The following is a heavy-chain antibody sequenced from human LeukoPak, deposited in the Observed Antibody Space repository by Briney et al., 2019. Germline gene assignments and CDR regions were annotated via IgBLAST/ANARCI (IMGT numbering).Heavy chain of an antibody. J-gene: IGHJ5*02. CDR1: GGSISSYY. CDR3: ARWDRENWFDP. CDR2: TYYSGST. D-gene: IGHD1-26*01. V-gene: IGHV4-59*08. Sequence: SETLSLTCTVSGGSISSYYWSWIRQPPGKGLERIGYTYYSGSTNYNPCRKSRVPISVDKSKNQFSLRLSSVTAADTAVYYCARWDRENWFDPWGQGTLVTVSS.